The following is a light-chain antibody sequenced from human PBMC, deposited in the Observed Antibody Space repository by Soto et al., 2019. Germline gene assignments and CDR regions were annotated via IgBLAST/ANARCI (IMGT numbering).Light chain of an antibody. J-gene: IGKJ1*01. Sequence: DIVWTLSPDSLAVSLGGRVTIYGKLSLSVLFCSDYKNYIAWYQQKPGQPPKLIIYWASTRESGVPDRFSGSGSGTDFTLTISSLQAEDVAVYYCQEYYDTPPTFGQGTKVEIK. CDR2: WAS. CDR1: LSVLFCSDYKNY. CDR3: QEYYDTPPT. V-gene: IGKV4-1*01.